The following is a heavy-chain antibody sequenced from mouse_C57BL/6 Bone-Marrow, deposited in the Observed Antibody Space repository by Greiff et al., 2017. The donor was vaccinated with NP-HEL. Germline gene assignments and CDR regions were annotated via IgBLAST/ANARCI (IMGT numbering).Heavy chain of an antibody. CDR2: INPSSGYT. J-gene: IGHJ3*01. D-gene: IGHD3-1*01. CDR1: GYTFTSYT. CDR3: ARGLGWLPC. V-gene: IGHV1-4*01. Sequence: QVQLKESGAELARPGASVKMSCKASGYTFTSYTMHWVKQRPGQGLEWIGYINPSSGYTKYNQKFKDKATLTADKSSSTAYMQLSSLTSEDSAVYYCARGLGWLPCWGQGTLVTVSA.